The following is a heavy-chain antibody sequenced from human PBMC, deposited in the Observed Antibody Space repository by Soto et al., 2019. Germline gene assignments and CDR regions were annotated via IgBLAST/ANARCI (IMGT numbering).Heavy chain of an antibody. Sequence: GSLRLSCAAFGFTFSDHYMDWVRQAPGKGLEWVGRIRNKANSYTTEYAASVKGRFTISRDDSRNSLFLQMNSLKTEDTAVYYCSRAGILTTPYYFDYWGQRTLVTVSS. CDR2: IRNKANSYTT. V-gene: IGHV3-72*01. J-gene: IGHJ4*01. D-gene: IGHD4-4*01. CDR1: GFTFSDHY. CDR3: SRAGILTTPYYFDY.